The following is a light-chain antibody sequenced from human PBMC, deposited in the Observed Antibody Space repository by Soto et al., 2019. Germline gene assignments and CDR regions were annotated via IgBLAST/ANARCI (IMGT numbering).Light chain of an antibody. Sequence: EIVMTQSPATLSVSPGERATLSCRASQSVGTYLAWYQQKPCQAPRLLIYGASTRAAGISPRFSGGGSGTEFTLTISSLQSEDFAVYYCQKYNDWPRTFGQGTKVGIK. J-gene: IGKJ1*01. CDR3: QKYNDWPRT. CDR1: QSVGTY. V-gene: IGKV3-15*01. CDR2: GAS.